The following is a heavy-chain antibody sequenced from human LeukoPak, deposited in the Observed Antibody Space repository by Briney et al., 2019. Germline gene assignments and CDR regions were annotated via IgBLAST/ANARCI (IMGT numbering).Heavy chain of an antibody. D-gene: IGHD6-13*01. CDR3: ARVSSSWYGVSDY. CDR1: GGSISSSSYY. CDR2: IYHSGST. J-gene: IGHJ4*02. V-gene: IGHV4-39*07. Sequence: SETLSLTCTVSGGSISSSSYYWGWIRQPPGKGLEWIGYIYHSGSTYYNPSLKSRVTISVDRSKNQFSLKLSSVTAADTAVYYCARVSSSWYGVSDYWGQGTLVTVSS.